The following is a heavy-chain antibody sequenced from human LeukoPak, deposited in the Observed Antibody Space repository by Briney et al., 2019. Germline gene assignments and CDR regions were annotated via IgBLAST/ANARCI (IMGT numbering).Heavy chain of an antibody. V-gene: IGHV4-61*02. D-gene: IGHD3-16*02. Sequence: PSETLSLTCTVSGGSISSGNYYWSWIRQPAGKGLEWIGRIYTSGTTNHNPSLKSRVTISLNTSKNQFSLKLSSVTAAETAVYYCARSPFGGVIVDYWGQGTLVTVSS. J-gene: IGHJ4*02. CDR2: IYTSGTT. CDR1: GGSISSGNYY. CDR3: ARSPFGGVIVDY.